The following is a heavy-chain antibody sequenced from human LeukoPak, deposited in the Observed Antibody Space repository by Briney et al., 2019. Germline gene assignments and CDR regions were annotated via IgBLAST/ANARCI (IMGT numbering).Heavy chain of an antibody. D-gene: IGHD3-10*01. CDR2: ISIGGSTI. CDR1: GFTFSGYE. V-gene: IGHV3-48*03. CDR3: AKDFDSVVPYYGSGTDY. J-gene: IGHJ4*02. Sequence: GGSLSPSCAASGFTFSGYEMNWVRQAPGKGLEWVSYISIGGSTIYYADSVKGRITISRDNAKNTLYLQMNSLRAEDTAVYYCAKDFDSVVPYYGSGTDYWGQGTLVTVSS.